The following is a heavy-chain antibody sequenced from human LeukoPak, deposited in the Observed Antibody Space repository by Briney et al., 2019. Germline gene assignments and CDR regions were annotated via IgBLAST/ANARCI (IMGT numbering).Heavy chain of an antibody. CDR3: AKDSGWILFDD. CDR2: IGGSGTRT. J-gene: IGHJ4*02. D-gene: IGHD2-2*03. Sequence: GGSLRLSCSASGFTFTTYGMNWVRQAPGKGLEWVSGIGGSGTRTYYADSVKGWFTISRDNSKNTLYLQMNSLRDEDTAVYYCAKDSGWILFDDWGQGTLVTVSS. CDR1: GFTFTTYG. V-gene: IGHV3-23*01.